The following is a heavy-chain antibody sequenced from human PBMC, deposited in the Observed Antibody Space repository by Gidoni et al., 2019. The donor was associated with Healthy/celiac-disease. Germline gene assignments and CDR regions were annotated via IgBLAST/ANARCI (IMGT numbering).Heavy chain of an antibody. V-gene: IGHV3-72*01. J-gene: IGHJ6*02. CDR3: ARGEVRLLEWLLYNRHYYYGMDV. CDR1: GFTPSDHY. D-gene: IGHD3-3*01. CDR2: NRNETNRYTT. Sequence: VPLVESGGGWVQPGGSLRPSCAATGFTPSDHYMDWVRHAPGKGLEWVGRNRNETNRYTTEDAASVKGGFTNSRDDSKNSLYLQMNSMRTEDTAVYYCARGEVRLLEWLLYNRHYYYGMDVWGQGTTVTVSS.